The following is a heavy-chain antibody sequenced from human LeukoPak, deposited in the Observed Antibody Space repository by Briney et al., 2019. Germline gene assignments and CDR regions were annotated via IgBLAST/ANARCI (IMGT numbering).Heavy chain of an antibody. CDR2: IYYSGTT. CDR3: ALLGYRSTWNNF. CDR1: RGSINSHY. J-gene: IGHJ4*02. V-gene: IGHV4-59*11. Sequence: PSETLSLACTVSRGSINSHYWSWMRQPPGKGPEWIGYIYYSGTTSYNPSLKSRVTISADTSKNQFSLNLTSVITADTGVYYCALLGYRSTWNNFWRQGTLVTVSS. D-gene: IGHD2-2*01.